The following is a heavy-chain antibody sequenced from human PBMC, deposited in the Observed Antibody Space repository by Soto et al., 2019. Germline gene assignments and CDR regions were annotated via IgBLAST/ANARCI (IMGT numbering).Heavy chain of an antibody. CDR2: IYHSGST. V-gene: IGHV4-4*02. D-gene: IGHD1-26*01. CDR1: GGSISSSNW. J-gene: IGHJ6*02. CDR3: ARVHSGSYGFYGMDV. Sequence: SETLSLTCAVSGGSISSSNWWSWVRQPPGKGLEWIGEIYHSGSTNYNPSLKSRVTISVDTSKNQFSLKLISVTAADTAVYYCARVHSGSYGFYGMDVWGQGTTVTVSS.